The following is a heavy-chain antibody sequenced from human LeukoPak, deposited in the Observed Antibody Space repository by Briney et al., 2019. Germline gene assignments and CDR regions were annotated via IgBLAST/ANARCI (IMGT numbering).Heavy chain of an antibody. CDR2: ISGSGGST. J-gene: IGHJ4*02. D-gene: IGHD6-13*01. CDR3: ARAFSWKEGFDY. CDR1: GFTFSSYA. V-gene: IGHV3-23*01. Sequence: GGSLRLSCAASGFTFSSYAMSRVRQAPGKGLEWVSAISGSGGSTYYADSVKGRFTISRDNSKNTLYLQMNSLRAEDTAVYYCARAFSWKEGFDYWGQGTLVTVSS.